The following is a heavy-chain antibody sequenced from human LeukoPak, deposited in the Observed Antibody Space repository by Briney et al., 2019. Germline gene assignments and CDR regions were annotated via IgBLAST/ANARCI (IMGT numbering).Heavy chain of an antibody. Sequence: ASVKVSCKASGYTFTGYYMHWVRQAPGQGLEWMGRINPNSGGTNYAQKFQGRVTMTRDTSISTAYMELSRLRSDDTAVYYCARGGYDSSGYYSVYWGQRTLVTVSS. D-gene: IGHD3-22*01. CDR1: GYTFTGYY. J-gene: IGHJ4*02. CDR2: INPNSGGT. CDR3: ARGGYDSSGYYSVY. V-gene: IGHV1-2*06.